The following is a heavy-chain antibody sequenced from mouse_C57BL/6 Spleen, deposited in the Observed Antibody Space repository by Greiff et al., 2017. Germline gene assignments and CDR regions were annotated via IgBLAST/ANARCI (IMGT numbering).Heavy chain of an antibody. CDR1: GYTFASYW. V-gene: IGHV1-53*01. CDR2: INPSNGGT. D-gene: IGHD3-1*01. Sequence: VQLQQPGTELVKPGASVKLSFQASGYTFASYWMHWVKQRPGQGLEWIGNINPSNGGTNYNEKFKSKATLTVDKSSSTAYMQLSSLTSEDSAVYYCARGGVGFPSGYAMDYWGQGTSVTVSS. J-gene: IGHJ4*01. CDR3: ARGGVGFPSGYAMDY.